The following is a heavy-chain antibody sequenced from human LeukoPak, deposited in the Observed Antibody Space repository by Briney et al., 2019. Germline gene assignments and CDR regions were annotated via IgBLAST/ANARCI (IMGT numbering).Heavy chain of an antibody. D-gene: IGHD6-19*01. CDR1: EFPFSFYE. CDR2: IGSSGTNR. Sequence: GGSLRLSCAVSEFPFSFYEMNWVRHAPGKGLEWVSNIGSSGTNRYYADSVKGRFSISRDNAKSSLYLQMNSLRVEDTAVYYCALLAVASDFDYWGQGALVTVSS. V-gene: IGHV3-48*03. J-gene: IGHJ4*02. CDR3: ALLAVASDFDY.